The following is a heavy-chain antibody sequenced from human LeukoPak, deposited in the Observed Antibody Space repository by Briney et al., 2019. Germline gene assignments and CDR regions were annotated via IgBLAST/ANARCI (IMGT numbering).Heavy chain of an antibody. CDR3: ARAHYCSSTSCYRDGFDY. Sequence: GALRTSRCGPGIHLSKHCLPWVRQAPGKGLEGVAVLFYDGSNKYYADSVKGRFTISRDNAKNSLYLQMNSLRAEDTAVYYCARAHYCSSTSCYRDGFDYWGQGTLVTVSS. J-gene: IGHJ4*02. V-gene: IGHV3-33*08. D-gene: IGHD2-2*01. CDR1: GIHLSKHC. CDR2: LFYDGSNK.